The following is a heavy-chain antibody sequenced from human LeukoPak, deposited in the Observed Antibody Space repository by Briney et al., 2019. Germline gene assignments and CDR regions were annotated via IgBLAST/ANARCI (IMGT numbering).Heavy chain of an antibody. CDR2: ISYTGST. J-gene: IGHJ4*02. V-gene: IGHV4-59*01. CDR1: GGSINTNY. CDR3: ARFIPGGSFN. Sequence: SETLSLICNVSGGSINTNYWNWIRQPPGKRLEWIGDISYTGSTNYNPSLKSRVTISIDTSKNQFSLKLSSVTAADTAVYYCARFIPGGSFNWGQGTLVTVSS. D-gene: IGHD1-26*01.